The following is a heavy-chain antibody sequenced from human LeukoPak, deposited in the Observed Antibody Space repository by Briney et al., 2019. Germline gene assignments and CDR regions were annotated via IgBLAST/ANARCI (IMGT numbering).Heavy chain of an antibody. Sequence: ASVKVSCKASGGTFSSYAISWVRQAPGQGLEWMGGTIPIFGTANYAQKFQGRVTITADESTSTAYMELSSLRSEDTAVYYCARASNSSSFGYYWGQGTLVTVSS. D-gene: IGHD6-13*01. J-gene: IGHJ4*02. V-gene: IGHV1-69*13. CDR3: ARASNSSSFGYY. CDR2: TIPIFGTA. CDR1: GGTFSSYA.